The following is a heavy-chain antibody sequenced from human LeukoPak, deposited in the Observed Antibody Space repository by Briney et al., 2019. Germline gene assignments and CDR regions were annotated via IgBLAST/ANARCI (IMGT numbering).Heavy chain of an antibody. Sequence: PGGSLRLSCAASGFTFSSYSMNWVRQAPGKGLEWVSSISSSSSYIYYADSVKGRFTISRDNAKNLLYLRMNSLRAEDTALNYCASGYSREREDYSGEGTLVTASS. CDR3: ASGYSREREDY. J-gene: IGHJ4*02. V-gene: IGHV3-21*01. CDR1: GFTFSSYS. D-gene: IGHD5-18*01. CDR2: ISSSSSYI.